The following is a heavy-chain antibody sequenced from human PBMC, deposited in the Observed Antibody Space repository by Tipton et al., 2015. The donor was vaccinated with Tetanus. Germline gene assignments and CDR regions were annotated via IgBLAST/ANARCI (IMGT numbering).Heavy chain of an antibody. V-gene: IGHV1-46*01. Sequence: QSGPEVKKPGASVKVSCKASGYTFTSYYMHWVRQAPGQGLEWMGIINPSGGSTSYAQKFQGRVTMTRDTSTSAVYMELSSLRSEDTAVYYCAKAMAVAGDGMGLWGQGTTVTVSS. CDR3: AKAMAVAGDGMGL. CDR1: GYTFTSYY. CDR2: INPSGGST. D-gene: IGHD6-19*01. J-gene: IGHJ6*02.